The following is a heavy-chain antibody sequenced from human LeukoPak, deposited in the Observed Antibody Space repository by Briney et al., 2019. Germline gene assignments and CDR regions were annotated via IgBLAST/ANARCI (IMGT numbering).Heavy chain of an antibody. Sequence: PGGSLRLSCAASGFTSSSYAMSWVRQAPGKGLEWVSAFSGSGGNTYYADSVKGRFTVSRDNSKDTLYLQMNSLRAEDTAVYYCAKEPDYGDYFDYWGQGTLVTVSS. J-gene: IGHJ4*02. CDR1: GFTSSSYA. D-gene: IGHD4-17*01. CDR3: AKEPDYGDYFDY. V-gene: IGHV3-23*01. CDR2: FSGSGGNT.